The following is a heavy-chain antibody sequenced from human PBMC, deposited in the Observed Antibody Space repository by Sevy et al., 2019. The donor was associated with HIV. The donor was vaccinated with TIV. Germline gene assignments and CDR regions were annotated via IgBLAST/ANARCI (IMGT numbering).Heavy chain of an antibody. D-gene: IGHD3-22*01. Sequence: ASVKVSCKASGYTFTSYDINWVRQATGQGLEWMGWMNPNRGNTGYAQKFQGRVTMTRNASISTAYMELSSLRSEDTAVYYCAREGVGGSGYPHWGQGTLVTVSS. J-gene: IGHJ4*02. CDR1: GYTFTSYD. CDR2: MNPNRGNT. CDR3: AREGVGGSGYPH. V-gene: IGHV1-8*01.